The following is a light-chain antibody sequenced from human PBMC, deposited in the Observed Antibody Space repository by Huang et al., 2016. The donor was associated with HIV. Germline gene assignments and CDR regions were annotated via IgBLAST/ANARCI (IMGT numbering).Light chain of an antibody. CDR1: QSVSSY. CDR3: QQRSNWPVT. J-gene: IGKJ3*01. CDR2: DAS. Sequence: EIVLTQSPATLSLSPGERATLSCRASQSVSSYLAWYQQKPGQAPRLLKYDASNGASGIPARFSGSGFGTDFTLTISSREPEDFAVYYCQQRSNWPVTFGPGTKVDIK. V-gene: IGKV3-11*01.